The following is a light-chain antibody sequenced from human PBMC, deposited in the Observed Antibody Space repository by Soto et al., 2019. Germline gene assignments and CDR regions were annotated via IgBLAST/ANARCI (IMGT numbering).Light chain of an antibody. Sequence: DIQMTQSPSTLSASVGDRVTITCRASQSISSWLAWYQQKPGKAPKLLIYDASSLESGVPSRFSGSGSGTDFTLTISSVEPEDFATYYCLQHHSYPWTFGQGTKVDIK. CDR3: LQHHSYPWT. CDR2: DAS. J-gene: IGKJ1*01. CDR1: QSISSW. V-gene: IGKV1-5*01.